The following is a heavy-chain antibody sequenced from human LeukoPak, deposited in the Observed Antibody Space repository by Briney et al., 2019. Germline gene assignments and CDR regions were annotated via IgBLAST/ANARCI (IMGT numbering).Heavy chain of an antibody. V-gene: IGHV1-2*02. D-gene: IGHD6-13*01. CDR3: ARDFHIAAAGNWFDP. J-gene: IGHJ5*02. CDR2: INPNSGGT. CDR1: GYTFTGYY. Sequence: GASVKVSCKASGYTFTGYYMHWVRQAPGQGLEWMGWINPNSGGTNYAQKFQGRVTMTRDTSISTAYMELSRLRSVDTAVYYCARDFHIAAAGNWFDPWGQGTLVTVSS.